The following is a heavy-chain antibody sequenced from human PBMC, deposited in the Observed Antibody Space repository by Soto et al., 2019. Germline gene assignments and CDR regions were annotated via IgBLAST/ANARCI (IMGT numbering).Heavy chain of an antibody. Sequence: SENLSLTCAVSGGSIISDGYSWSWIRQPPGKGLQWIGHIYEGGNTYYTPSLESRVAISTDKSKNQFSLRLSSVTAADTAVYYCVRRSPEDAFDIWGQGTMVTVSS. J-gene: IGHJ3*02. CDR2: IYEGGNT. CDR1: GGSIISDGYS. CDR3: VRRSPEDAFDI. V-gene: IGHV4-30-2*01.